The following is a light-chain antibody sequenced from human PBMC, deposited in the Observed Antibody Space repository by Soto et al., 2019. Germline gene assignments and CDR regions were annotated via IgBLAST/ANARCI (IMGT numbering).Light chain of an antibody. CDR2: GAS. J-gene: IGKJ1*01. V-gene: IGKV3-20*01. CDR3: QQYANSPPT. CDR1: QSVSSN. Sequence: EIVMTQSPATLSVSPGERATLSCRASQSVSSNLAWYQQKPGQAPRLLIYGASSRATGIPDRFSGSGSGTDFTLTISRLEPEDFAVYYCQQYANSPPTFGQGTKVDIK.